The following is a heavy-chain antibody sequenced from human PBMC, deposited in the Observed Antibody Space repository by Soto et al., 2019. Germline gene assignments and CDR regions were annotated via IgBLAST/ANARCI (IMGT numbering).Heavy chain of an antibody. CDR2: IYYSGTT. CDR3: ARVLTIFGLPSHFGP. Sequence: SETLSLTCTLSCGSIISGGYYWSWIRQYSAKGLVWIGPIYYSGTTYYNPSLKSRVTISVDTSENQLSLMLSSVTGADTAVYYCARVLTIFGLPSHFGPWGQGTLVTVSS. V-gene: IGHV4-31*03. D-gene: IGHD3-3*01. CDR1: CGSIISGGYY. J-gene: IGHJ5*02.